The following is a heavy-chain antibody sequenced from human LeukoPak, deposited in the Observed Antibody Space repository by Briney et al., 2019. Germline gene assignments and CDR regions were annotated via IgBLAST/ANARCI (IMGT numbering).Heavy chain of an antibody. Sequence: ASVKVSCKASGYTFTGYYMHWVRQAPGQGLEWMGWINPNSGGTNYAQKFQGRVTITADESTSTAYMELSSLRSEDTAVYYCARDRYCSSTSCYVLWFDPWGQGTLVTVSS. CDR1: GYTFTGYY. V-gene: IGHV1-2*02. CDR3: ARDRYCSSTSCYVLWFDP. CDR2: INPNSGGT. D-gene: IGHD2-2*01. J-gene: IGHJ5*01.